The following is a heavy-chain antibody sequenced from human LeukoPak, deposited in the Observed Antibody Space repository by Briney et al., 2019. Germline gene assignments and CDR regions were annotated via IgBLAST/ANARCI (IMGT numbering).Heavy chain of an antibody. Sequence: ASVKVSCKVSGYTLTELSMHWVRQAPGRGLEWMGGFDPEDGETIYAQKFQGRVTMTEDTSTDTAYMELSSLRSEDTAVYYCATSSGDDYGGYIFDYWGQGTLVTVSS. J-gene: IGHJ4*02. CDR1: GYTLTELS. CDR3: ATSSGDDYGGYIFDY. D-gene: IGHD4-17*01. CDR2: FDPEDGET. V-gene: IGHV1-24*01.